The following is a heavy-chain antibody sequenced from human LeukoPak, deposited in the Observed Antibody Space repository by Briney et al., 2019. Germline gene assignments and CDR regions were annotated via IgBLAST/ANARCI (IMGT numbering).Heavy chain of an antibody. Sequence: PSETLSLTCTVSGGSISSSSYYWGWIRQPPGKGLEWIGSIYYSGSTYYNPSRKSRVTISVDTSKNQFSLKLSSVTAADTAVYYCARPYCSSTSCYPGSNWFDPWGQGTLVTVSS. V-gene: IGHV4-39*01. D-gene: IGHD2-2*01. CDR2: IYYSGST. CDR1: GGSISSSSYY. CDR3: ARPYCSSTSCYPGSNWFDP. J-gene: IGHJ5*02.